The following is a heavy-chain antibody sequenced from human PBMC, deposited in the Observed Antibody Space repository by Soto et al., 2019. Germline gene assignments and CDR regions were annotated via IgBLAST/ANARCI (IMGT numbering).Heavy chain of an antibody. V-gene: IGHV4-59*11. CDR1: GGSINNHY. CDR2: VYYNGIT. Sequence: PSETLSLTCTVSGGSINNHYWSWIRQPPGKGLEWIGYVYYNGITNYNPSLKSRVTISVDTSKNQFSLKLSSVTAADTAVYYCARDYSPYNWFDPWGQGTLVTVSS. D-gene: IGHD2-21*01. J-gene: IGHJ5*02. CDR3: ARDYSPYNWFDP.